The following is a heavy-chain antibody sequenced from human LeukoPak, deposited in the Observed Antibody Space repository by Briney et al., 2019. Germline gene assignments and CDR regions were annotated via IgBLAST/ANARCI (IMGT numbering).Heavy chain of an antibody. Sequence: ASVKVSCKTSGYRFTTWEINWVRQAAGQGLEWMGWVHPNSGNTAYAQKFQGRVTMTRDTSISTAYMEVSGLRSDDTAVYFCARGPRNDPWGQGTLVTVSS. J-gene: IGHJ5*02. D-gene: IGHD1-14*01. CDR2: VHPNSGNT. CDR1: GYRFTTWE. CDR3: ARGPRNDP. V-gene: IGHV1-8*01.